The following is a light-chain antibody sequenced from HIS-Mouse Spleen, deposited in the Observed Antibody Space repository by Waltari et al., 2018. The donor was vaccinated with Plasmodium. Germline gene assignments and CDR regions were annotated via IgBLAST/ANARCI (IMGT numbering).Light chain of an antibody. J-gene: IGKJ1*01. CDR1: QSISNY. V-gene: IGKV1-39*01. CDR3: QQSYSTWT. CDR2: AAS. Sequence: DIQMTQSPSSLSASVGDRVTINCRASQSISNYLNWYQQKPGKAPKFLIYAASTLQSGVPSMFSGSGSGTDFTLTISSLQPEDFATYYCQQSYSTWTFGQGTKVEIK.